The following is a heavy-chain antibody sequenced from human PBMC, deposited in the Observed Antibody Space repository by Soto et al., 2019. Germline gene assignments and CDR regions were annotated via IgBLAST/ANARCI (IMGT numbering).Heavy chain of an antibody. D-gene: IGHD6-13*01. CDR3: AKDASIAAAPHGAFDI. J-gene: IGHJ3*02. V-gene: IGHV3-23*01. Sequence: GGSLRLSCAASGFTFSSSAMSWVRQAPGKGLEWGSAISGSGGSTYYADSVKGRFTISRDNSKNTLYLQMNSLRSEDTAVYYCAKDASIAAAPHGAFDIWGQGTMVTVSS. CDR1: GFTFSSSA. CDR2: ISGSGGST.